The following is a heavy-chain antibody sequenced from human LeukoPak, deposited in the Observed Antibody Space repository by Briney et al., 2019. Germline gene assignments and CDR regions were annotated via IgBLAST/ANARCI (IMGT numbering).Heavy chain of an antibody. CDR1: GFTFSSYA. Sequence: GGSLRLSCAASGFTFSSYAMSWVRQAPGKGLEWVSAISGSGGSSYYADSVKGRFTISRDNAKNSLYLQMNSLRDEDTAVYYCARGDYDFWSGYYREPFDYWGQGTLVTVSS. V-gene: IGHV3-23*01. CDR3: ARGDYDFWSGYYREPFDY. CDR2: ISGSGGSS. J-gene: IGHJ4*02. D-gene: IGHD3-3*01.